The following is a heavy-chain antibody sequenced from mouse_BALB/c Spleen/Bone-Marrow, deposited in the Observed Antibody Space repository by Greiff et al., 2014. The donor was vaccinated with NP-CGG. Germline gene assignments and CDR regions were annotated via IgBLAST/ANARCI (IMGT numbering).Heavy chain of an antibody. CDR3: ARYDGYFDY. Sequence: LQESGAELVRPGTSVKVSCKASGYAFTDYLMEWLKQRPGQGLEWIGVINPGSGSTNYNEKFKDKATLTADKSSSTAYMQLSSLTSDDSAVYFRARYDGYFDYWGQGTILTVSS. J-gene: IGHJ2*01. D-gene: IGHD2-3*01. CDR1: GYAFTDYL. CDR2: INPGSGST. V-gene: IGHV1-54*01.